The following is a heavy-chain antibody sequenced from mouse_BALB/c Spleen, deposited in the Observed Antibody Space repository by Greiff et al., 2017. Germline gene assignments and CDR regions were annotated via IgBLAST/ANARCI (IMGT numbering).Heavy chain of an antibody. V-gene: IGHV5-6-2*01. CDR1: GFTFSSYY. CDR3: ARRITTGYFDY. J-gene: IGHJ2*01. Sequence: EVKLVESGGGLVKLGGSLKLSCAASGFTFSSYYMSWVRQTPEKRLELVAAINSNGGSTYYPDTVKGRFTISRDNAKNTLYLQMSSLKSEDTAVYYCARRITTGYFDYWGQGTTLTVSS. D-gene: IGHD1-2*01. CDR2: INSNGGST.